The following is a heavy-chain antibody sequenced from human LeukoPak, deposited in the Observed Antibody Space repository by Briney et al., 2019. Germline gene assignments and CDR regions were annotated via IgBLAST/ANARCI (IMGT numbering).Heavy chain of an antibody. CDR3: ARDGTMVRGVISGPGQNWFDP. CDR2: INHSGST. Sequence: SETLSLTCAVYGGSFSGYYWSWIRQPPGKGLEWIGEINHSGSTNYNPSLKSRVTISVDTSKNQFSLKLSSVTAADTAVYYCARDGTMVRGVISGPGQNWFDPSGRGTLVTVSS. J-gene: IGHJ5*02. CDR1: GGSFSGYY. V-gene: IGHV4-34*01. D-gene: IGHD3-10*01.